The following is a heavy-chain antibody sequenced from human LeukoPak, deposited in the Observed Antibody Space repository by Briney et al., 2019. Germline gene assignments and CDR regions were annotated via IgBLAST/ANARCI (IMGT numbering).Heavy chain of an antibody. D-gene: IGHD6-13*01. J-gene: IGHJ6*03. CDR1: GFTFDDYG. CDR2: INWNGGST. V-gene: IGHV3-20*04. Sequence: GGSLRLSCAASGFTFDDYGMSWVRQAPGKGLEWVSGINWNGGSTGYADSVKGRFTISRDNAKNSLYLQMNSLRAEDTALYYCARSRALYSSSWYYYYMGVWGKGTTVTVSS. CDR3: ARSRALYSSSWYYYYMGV.